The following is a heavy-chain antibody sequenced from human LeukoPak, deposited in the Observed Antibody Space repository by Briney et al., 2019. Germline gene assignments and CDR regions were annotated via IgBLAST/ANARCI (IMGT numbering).Heavy chain of an antibody. CDR2: ISYDGSNK. Sequence: QPGRSLRLSCAASGLTFSSYGMHWVRQAPGKGLEWVAVISYDGSNKYYADSVKGRFTISRDNSENTLYLQMNSLRAEDTAVYYCAKDLNSGGYDPSSGWYLALSGMDVWGQGTTVTVSS. J-gene: IGHJ6*02. V-gene: IGHV3-30*18. D-gene: IGHD6-19*01. CDR3: AKDLNSGGYDPSSGWYLALSGMDV. CDR1: GLTFSSYG.